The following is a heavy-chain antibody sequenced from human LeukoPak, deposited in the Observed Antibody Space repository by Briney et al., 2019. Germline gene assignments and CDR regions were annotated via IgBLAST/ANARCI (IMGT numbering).Heavy chain of an antibody. CDR2: INSDGSST. D-gene: IGHD3-10*01. Sequence: PGGSLRLSCAASGFTFSSYWMHWVRQAPGKGLVWVSRINSDGSSTSYADSVKGRFTISRDNAKNTLYLQMNSLRAEDTAVYYCATGRGDYYYYMDVWGKGTTVTVSS. V-gene: IGHV3-74*01. CDR3: ATGRGDYYYYMDV. CDR1: GFTFSSYW. J-gene: IGHJ6*03.